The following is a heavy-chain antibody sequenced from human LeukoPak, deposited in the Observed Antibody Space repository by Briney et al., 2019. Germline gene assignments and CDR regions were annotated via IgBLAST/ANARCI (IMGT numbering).Heavy chain of an antibody. J-gene: IGHJ5*02. CDR2: IYTSGST. V-gene: IGHV4-4*07. Sequence: SETLSLTCTVSGGSISSYYWSWIRQPAGKGLEWIGRIYTSGSTHYNPSLKSRVTMSVDTSKNQFSLKLSSVTAADTAVYYCARSTYYDFWSGPPGWFDPWGQGTLVTVSS. CDR1: GGSISSYY. CDR3: ARSTYYDFWSGPPGWFDP. D-gene: IGHD3-3*01.